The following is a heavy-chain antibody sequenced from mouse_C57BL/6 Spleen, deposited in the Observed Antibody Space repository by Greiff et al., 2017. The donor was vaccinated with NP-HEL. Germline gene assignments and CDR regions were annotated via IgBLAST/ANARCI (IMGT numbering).Heavy chain of an antibody. Sequence: VQLKESGPGLVKPSQSLSLTCSVTGYSITSGYYWNWIRQFPGNKLEWMGYISYDGSNNYNPSLKNRISITRDTSKNQFFLKLNSVTTEDTATYYCARRLGGSFDYWGQGTTLTVSS. J-gene: IGHJ2*01. CDR1: GYSITSGYY. V-gene: IGHV3-6*01. CDR3: ARRLGGSFDY. CDR2: ISYDGSN. D-gene: IGHD4-1*01.